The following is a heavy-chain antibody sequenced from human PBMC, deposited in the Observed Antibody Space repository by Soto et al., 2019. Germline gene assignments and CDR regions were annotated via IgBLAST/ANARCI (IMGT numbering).Heavy chain of an antibody. J-gene: IGHJ4*02. CDR2: ISYDGNKK. D-gene: IGHD6-19*01. CDR3: ARSVAVAGLDF. CDR1: GFNLSGYG. V-gene: IGHV3-30*03. Sequence: GGSLILCSAASGFNLSGYGVYWVRQTPGKGLEWVALISYDGNKKYYGDSVRGRFTISRDTSKNTVYLQMNSLRPEETAVYYCARSVAVAGLDFWGQGTLVPVSS.